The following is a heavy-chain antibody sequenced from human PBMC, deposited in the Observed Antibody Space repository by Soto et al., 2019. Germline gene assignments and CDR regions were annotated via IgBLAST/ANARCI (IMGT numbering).Heavy chain of an antibody. CDR1: GGSISSYY. CDR2: IYYSGST. V-gene: IGHV4-59*01. Sequence: QVQLQESGPGLVKPSETLSLTCTVSGGSISSYYWSWIRQPPGKGLEWIGYIYYSGSTNYNPSLKGRFTISVDPSKNQFSLKLSSVTAADTAVYYCAHIAVSPYWYFDLWGRGTLVTVSS. D-gene: IGHD6-19*01. CDR3: AHIAVSPYWYFDL. J-gene: IGHJ2*01.